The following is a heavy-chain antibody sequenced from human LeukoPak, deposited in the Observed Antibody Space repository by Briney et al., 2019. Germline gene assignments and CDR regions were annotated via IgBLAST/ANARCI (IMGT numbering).Heavy chain of an antibody. CDR1: GFAFSSYE. CDR3: SSAYGGLLDH. V-gene: IGHV3-48*03. J-gene: IGHJ4*02. D-gene: IGHD3-16*01. CDR2: ISSNADTI. Sequence: GGSLRLSCAASGFAFSSYEMNWVRQAPGKGLEWVSYISSNADTIYYADSVKGRFTISRDNAKKSLYLQMHSLRVEDPAVYYCSSAYGGLLDHWGQGTLVTVSS.